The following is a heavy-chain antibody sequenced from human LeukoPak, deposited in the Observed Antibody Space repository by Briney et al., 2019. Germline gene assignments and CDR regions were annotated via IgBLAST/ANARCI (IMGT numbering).Heavy chain of an antibody. V-gene: IGHV3-7*01. CDR2: IGQDGIET. J-gene: IGHJ4*02. CDR1: GISFASYW. D-gene: IGHD3-22*01. Sequence: GGSLRLSCAASGISFASYWVTWVRQAPGKGLEWVANIGQDGIETVYEGSVKGRFTISRDTARNLLFLQMNSLRADDTAVYYCAIPSSYDGSRYYHAYWGQGTLVSVSS. CDR3: AIPSSYDGSRYYHAY.